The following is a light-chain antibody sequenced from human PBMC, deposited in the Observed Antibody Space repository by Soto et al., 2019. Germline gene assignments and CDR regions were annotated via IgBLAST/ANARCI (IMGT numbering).Light chain of an antibody. CDR3: QAYDDSLTAFA. V-gene: IGLV1-40*01. J-gene: IGLJ3*02. CDR1: NSNLGAGYD. CDR2: GNR. Sequence: QPVLTQPPSVSGAPGQRVTISCTGNNSNLGAGYDVHWYQQLPGAAPKLVIFGNRNRPSGVPERFSGSKSGTSASLAITGLQAEDEADYYCQAYDDSLTAFAFGGGTKLTVL.